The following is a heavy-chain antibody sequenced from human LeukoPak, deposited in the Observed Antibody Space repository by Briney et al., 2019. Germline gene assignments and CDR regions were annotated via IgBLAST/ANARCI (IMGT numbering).Heavy chain of an antibody. Sequence: GGSLRLSCAASGFTFSSYSMNWVRQAPGKGLEWVSYISSSSSTIYYADSVKGRFTISRDNAKNSLYLQMNSLRAEDTAVYYCARDRGYSGYDILYYYYGMDVWGQGTTVTVSS. CDR2: ISSSSSTI. V-gene: IGHV3-48*01. CDR3: ARDRGYSGYDILYYYYGMDV. CDR1: GFTFSSYS. J-gene: IGHJ6*02. D-gene: IGHD5-12*01.